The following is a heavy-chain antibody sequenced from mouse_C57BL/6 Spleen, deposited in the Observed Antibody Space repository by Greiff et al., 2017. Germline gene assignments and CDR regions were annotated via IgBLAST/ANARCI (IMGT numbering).Heavy chain of an antibody. CDR1: GYTFTSYW. Sequence: VQLQQPGAELVKPGASVKMSCKASGYTFTSYWITWVKQRPGQGLEWIGDIYPGSGSTNYNEKFKSKATLTVDTSSSTAYMQLSSLTSEDSAVYYCARASTMITTDYFYYAMDYWGQGTSVTVSS. J-gene: IGHJ4*01. CDR2: IYPGSGST. CDR3: ARASTMITTDYFYYAMDY. V-gene: IGHV1-55*01. D-gene: IGHD2-4*01.